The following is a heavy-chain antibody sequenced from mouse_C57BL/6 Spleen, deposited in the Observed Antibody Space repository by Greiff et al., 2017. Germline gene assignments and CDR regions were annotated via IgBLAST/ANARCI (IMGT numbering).Heavy chain of an antibody. CDR2: INPSSGYT. V-gene: IGHV1-4*01. D-gene: IGHD3-2*02. Sequence: VKLQQSGAELARPGASVKMSCKASGYTFTSYTMPWVKQRPGQGLEWIGYINPSSGYTKYNQKFKDKATLTADKSSSTAYMQLSSLTSEDSAVYYFAIDSSGSLFAYWGQGTLVTVSA. CDR3: AIDSSGSLFAY. J-gene: IGHJ3*01. CDR1: GYTFTSYT.